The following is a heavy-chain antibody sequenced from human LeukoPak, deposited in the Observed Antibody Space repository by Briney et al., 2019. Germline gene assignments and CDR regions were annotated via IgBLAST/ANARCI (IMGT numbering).Heavy chain of an antibody. D-gene: IGHD2-2*01. CDR3: ASSRLPAAKNWFDP. CDR2: ISSSSSYI. J-gene: IGHJ5*02. V-gene: IGHV3-21*01. Sequence: GGSLRLSCAASGFTLSSYSMNWVRQAPGKGLAWVSSISSSSSYIYYADSVKGRFTISRDNAKNSLYLQMNSLRAEDTAVYYCASSRLPAAKNWFDPWGQGTLVTVSS. CDR1: GFTLSSYS.